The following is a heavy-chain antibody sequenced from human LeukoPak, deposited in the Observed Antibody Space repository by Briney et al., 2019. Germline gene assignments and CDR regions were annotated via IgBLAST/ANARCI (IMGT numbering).Heavy chain of an antibody. CDR2: ISWNSGSI. D-gene: IGHD3-22*01. V-gene: IGHV3-9*03. Sequence: QSGGSLRLSCAASGFTFDDYAMHWVRQAPGKGLEWVSGISWNSGSIGYADSVKGRFTISRDNAKNSLYLQMNSLRAEDMALYYCAKDYYYDSSGYSAAFDIWGQGTMVTVSS. CDR1: GFTFDDYA. J-gene: IGHJ3*02. CDR3: AKDYYYDSSGYSAAFDI.